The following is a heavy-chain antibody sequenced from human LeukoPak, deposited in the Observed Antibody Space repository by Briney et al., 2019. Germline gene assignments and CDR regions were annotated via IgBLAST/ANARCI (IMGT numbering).Heavy chain of an antibody. J-gene: IGHJ4*02. CDR3: ARGGPRYGHPFDY. Sequence: KASQTLSLTCTVSGGSISSGGYYWSWIRQHPGKGLEWIGYIYYSGSTYYNPSLKSRVTISVDTSKNQFSLKLSSVTAADTAVYYCARGGPRYGHPFDYWGKGTLVTVSS. CDR2: IYYSGST. CDR1: GGSISSGGYY. V-gene: IGHV4-31*03. D-gene: IGHD5-18*01.